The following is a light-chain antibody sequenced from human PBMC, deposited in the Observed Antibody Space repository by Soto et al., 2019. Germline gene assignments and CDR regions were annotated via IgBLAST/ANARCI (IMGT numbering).Light chain of an antibody. CDR1: QDINNY. V-gene: IGKV1-33*01. CDR3: QQYDDVPIT. Sequence: DIQMTQSPASLSASVGDRVTITCQASQDINNYLNWFQQKPGKAPKLLIYGASNLETGVPSRFSGSGSGTDFTFTISSLPPEDISIYYCQQYDDVPITFGQGTRLQIK. CDR2: GAS. J-gene: IGKJ5*01.